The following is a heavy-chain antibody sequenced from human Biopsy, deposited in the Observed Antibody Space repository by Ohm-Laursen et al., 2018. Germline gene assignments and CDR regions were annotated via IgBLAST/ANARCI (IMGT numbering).Heavy chain of an antibody. CDR2: ISVKTGNT. Sequence: ASVKVSCKASGYTFTNYAINWVRQAPGQGLEWLGWISVKTGNTNYTQKLQDRVTMTTDTSTNTAYVELRSLRSDDTALYYCAREGTSVTFFGKISDYYFDFWGPGTVVTVSS. J-gene: IGHJ4*02. CDR1: GYTFTNYA. D-gene: IGHD3-3*01. V-gene: IGHV1-18*01. CDR3: AREGTSVTFFGKISDYYFDF.